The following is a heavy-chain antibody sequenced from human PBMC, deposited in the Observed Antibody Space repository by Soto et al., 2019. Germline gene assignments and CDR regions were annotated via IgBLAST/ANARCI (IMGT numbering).Heavy chain of an antibody. J-gene: IGHJ6*02. CDR2: IYYSGST. Sequence: PSETLSLTCTVSGGSISSSSYYWGWIRQPPGKGLEWIGSIYYSGSTYYNPSLKSRVTISVDTSKNQFSLKLSSVTAADTAVYYCARPFTWFGDPYYYYGMDVWGQGTTVTVSS. CDR3: ARPFTWFGDPYYYYGMDV. CDR1: GGSISSSSYY. V-gene: IGHV4-39*01. D-gene: IGHD3-10*01.